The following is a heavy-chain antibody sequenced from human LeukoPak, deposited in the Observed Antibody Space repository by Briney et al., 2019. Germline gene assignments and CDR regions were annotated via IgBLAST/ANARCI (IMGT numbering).Heavy chain of an antibody. CDR1: GFTFNTYS. CDR3: ARELPGSSTYLQH. Sequence: PGGSLRLSCAASGFTFNTYSMNWVRQAPGKGLEWVSSISSSSSYIYYADSVKGRFTISRDNAKNSLYLQMNSLRAEDTAVYYCARELPGSSTYLQHWGQGTLVTVSS. CDR2: ISSSSSYI. D-gene: IGHD2-2*01. J-gene: IGHJ1*01. V-gene: IGHV3-21*01.